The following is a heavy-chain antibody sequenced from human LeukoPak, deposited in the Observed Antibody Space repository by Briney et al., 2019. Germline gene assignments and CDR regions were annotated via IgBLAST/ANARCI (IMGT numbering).Heavy chain of an antibody. V-gene: IGHV1-2*02. D-gene: IGHD5-12*01. CDR1: GYTFIGYY. Sequence: ASVKVSCKASGYTFIGYYMHWVRQAPGQGLEWMGWINPNSGGTNYAQKFQGRVTMTRDTSITTGYMELSRLRSDDTAVYYCARGGDWAVATRRAPGGPSDFDCWGQGTLVTVSS. J-gene: IGHJ4*02. CDR3: ARGGDWAVATRRAPGGPSDFDC. CDR2: INPNSGGT.